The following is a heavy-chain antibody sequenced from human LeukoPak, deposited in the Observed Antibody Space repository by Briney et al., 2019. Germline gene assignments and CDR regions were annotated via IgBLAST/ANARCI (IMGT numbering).Heavy chain of an antibody. Sequence: PGGSLRLSCAASGFTFSSYGMNWVRQAPGKGLEWVSFISSSSSYIYYADSVKGRFTISRDNARNSLFLQMNSLRAEDTAVYYCARGGSSWYYFDYWGQGTLVTVSS. CDR3: ARGGSSWYYFDY. CDR1: GFTFSSYG. V-gene: IGHV3-21*01. D-gene: IGHD6-13*01. J-gene: IGHJ4*02. CDR2: ISSSSSYI.